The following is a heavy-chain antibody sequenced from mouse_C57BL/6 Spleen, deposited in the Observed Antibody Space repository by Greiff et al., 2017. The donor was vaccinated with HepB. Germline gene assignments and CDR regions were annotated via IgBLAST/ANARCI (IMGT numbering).Heavy chain of an antibody. CDR1: GYTFTSYW. Sequence: VQLQQPGAELVKPGASVKLSCKASGYTFTSYWMQWVKQRPGQGLEWIGEIDPSDSYTNYNQKFKGKATLTVDTSSSTAYMQLSSLTSEDSAVYYCAKLLRYYWYFDVWGTGTTVTVSS. CDR3: AKLLRYYWYFDV. CDR2: IDPSDSYT. V-gene: IGHV1-50*01. D-gene: IGHD1-1*01. J-gene: IGHJ1*03.